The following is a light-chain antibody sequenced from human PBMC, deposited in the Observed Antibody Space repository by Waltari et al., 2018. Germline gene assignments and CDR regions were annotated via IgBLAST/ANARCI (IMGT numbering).Light chain of an antibody. CDR1: QSVLYSSNNKNY. V-gene: IGKV4-1*01. Sequence: DIVMTQSPDSLAVSLGERGTINCKSTQSVLYSSNNKNYLTWYQQKPGQPPKLLIYWASTPESGVPDRFSGSGSGTDFTLTISSLQAEDVAVYYCQQYYSSPPTFGQGTKVEIK. CDR3: QQYYSSPPT. J-gene: IGKJ1*01. CDR2: WAS.